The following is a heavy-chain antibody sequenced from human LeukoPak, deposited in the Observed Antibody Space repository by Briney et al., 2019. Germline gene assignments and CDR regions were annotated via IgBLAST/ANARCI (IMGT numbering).Heavy chain of an antibody. V-gene: IGHV3-30*18. CDR1: GLTFSSYG. D-gene: IGHD3-9*01. CDR3: AKSRYFDWSNDAFDI. CDR2: ISYDGSNK. Sequence: GGSLRLSCAASGLTFSSYGMHWVRQAPGKGLEWVAVISYDGSNKYYADSVKGRFTISRDNSKNTLYLQMNSLRAEDTAVYYCAKSRYFDWSNDAFDIWGQGTMVTVSS. J-gene: IGHJ3*02.